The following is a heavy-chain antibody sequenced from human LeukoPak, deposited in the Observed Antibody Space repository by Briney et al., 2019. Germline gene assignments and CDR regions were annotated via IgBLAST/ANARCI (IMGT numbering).Heavy chain of an antibody. CDR1: GYSISSTYY. CDR3: ARRLVGGDYYYYMDV. Sequence: SETLSLTCTVSGYSISSTYYWGWIRQPPGKGLEWIGEINHSGSTNYNPSLKSRVTISVDTSKNQFSLKLSSVTAADTAVYYCARRLVGGDYYYYMDVWGKGTTVTISS. J-gene: IGHJ6*03. V-gene: IGHV4-38-2*02. CDR2: INHSGST. D-gene: IGHD6-6*01.